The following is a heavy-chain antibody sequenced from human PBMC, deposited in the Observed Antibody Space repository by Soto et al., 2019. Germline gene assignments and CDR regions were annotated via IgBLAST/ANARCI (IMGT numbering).Heavy chain of an antibody. J-gene: IGHJ5*02. CDR1: GFTFGDSY. Sequence: QVQLVESGGGLVPPGGSLRLSCAGSGFTFGDSYMSWIRQAPGKGLEWLSYISPGSRYPAYADSAKGRFTISRDNARRSLFLQMTSLTAEDTAMYYCVRGGGGGLFDPWGQGTMVTVSS. V-gene: IGHV3-11*06. CDR3: VRGGGGGLFDP. CDR2: ISPGSRYP. D-gene: IGHD2-15*01.